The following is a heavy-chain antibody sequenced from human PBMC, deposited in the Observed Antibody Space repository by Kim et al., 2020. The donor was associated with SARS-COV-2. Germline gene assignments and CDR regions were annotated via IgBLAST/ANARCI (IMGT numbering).Heavy chain of an antibody. J-gene: IGHJ5*02. V-gene: IGHV4-59*01. CDR2: T. Sequence: TIYNPSLNSRVTISIDTSKNQFSLKLSSVTAADTAIYYCARVALSSWFDPWGQGTLVTVSS. CDR3: ARVALSSWFDP.